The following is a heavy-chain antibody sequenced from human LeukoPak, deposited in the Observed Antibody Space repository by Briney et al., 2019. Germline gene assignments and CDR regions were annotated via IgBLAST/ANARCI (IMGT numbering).Heavy chain of an antibody. Sequence: ASVKVSCKASGYTFTGHYLHWVRQAPGQGLEWMGGFDPEDGETIYAQKFQGRVTMTEDTSTDTAYMELSSLRSEDTAVYYCATALPGYYDSSGYYYYMDVWGKGTTVTVSS. CDR3: ATALPGYYDSSGYYYYMDV. V-gene: IGHV1-24*01. J-gene: IGHJ6*03. D-gene: IGHD3-22*01. CDR1: GYTFTGHY. CDR2: FDPEDGET.